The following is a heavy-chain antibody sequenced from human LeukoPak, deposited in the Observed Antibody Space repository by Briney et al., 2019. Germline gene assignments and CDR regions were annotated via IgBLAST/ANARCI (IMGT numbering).Heavy chain of an antibody. CDR2: IYSGGST. Sequence: GGSLRLSCAASGFTVSSNYMSWVRQAPWKGLEWVSVIYSGGSTYYADSVKGRFTISRDNSKNTLYLQLNSLRPEDTAVFYCAREAGVLVRGKNYFDPWGQGTLVTVSS. CDR3: AREAGVLVRGKNYFDP. D-gene: IGHD3-10*01. V-gene: IGHV3-66*02. J-gene: IGHJ5*02. CDR1: GFTVSSNY.